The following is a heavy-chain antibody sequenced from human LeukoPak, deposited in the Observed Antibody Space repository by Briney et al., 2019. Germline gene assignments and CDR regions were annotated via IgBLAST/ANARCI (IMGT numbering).Heavy chain of an antibody. CDR1: GYTFTSYD. CDR2: MNPNSGNT. CDR3: ARGHCSSTSCYITLRYYYYGMDV. Sequence: ASVKVSCKASGYTFTSYDINWVRQATGQGLEWMGWMNPNSGNTGYAQKFQGRVTMTRNTSISTAYMEPSSLRSEDTAVYYCARGHCSSTSCYITLRYYYYGMDVWDQGTTVTVSS. V-gene: IGHV1-8*01. J-gene: IGHJ6*02. D-gene: IGHD2-2*02.